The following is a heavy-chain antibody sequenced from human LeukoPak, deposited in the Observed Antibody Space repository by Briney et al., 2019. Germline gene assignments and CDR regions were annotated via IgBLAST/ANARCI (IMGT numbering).Heavy chain of an antibody. Sequence: GGSLRLSCAVSGLTFSSSWMDWVRQASGKGLEWVASINPEGSEKYSAGSVKGRLTISRDNSKNTIYLQMDSLRAEDTAIYYCARDYWWNYDYWGQGTLVTVSS. CDR2: INPEGSEK. CDR3: ARDYWWNYDY. CDR1: GLTFSSSW. D-gene: IGHD1-7*01. V-gene: IGHV3-7*01. J-gene: IGHJ4*02.